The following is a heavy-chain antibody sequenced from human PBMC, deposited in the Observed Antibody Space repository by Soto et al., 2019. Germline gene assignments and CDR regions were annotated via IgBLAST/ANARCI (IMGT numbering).Heavy chain of an antibody. Sequence: ASVKVSCKASGYTFTSYAMHWVRQAPGQRLEWMGWINAGNGNTKYSQKFRGRVAMTRDTSTSTAYMELRSLRSEDTAVYFCARISCKGGSCYFDFDHWGQGTLVTVSS. V-gene: IGHV1-3*01. CDR1: GYTFTSYA. D-gene: IGHD2-15*01. J-gene: IGHJ4*02. CDR2: INAGNGNT. CDR3: ARISCKGGSCYFDFDH.